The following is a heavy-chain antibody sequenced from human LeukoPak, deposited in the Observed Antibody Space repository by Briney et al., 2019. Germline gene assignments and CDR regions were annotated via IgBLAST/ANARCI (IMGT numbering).Heavy chain of an antibody. Sequence: SSETLSLTCTVSGGSISSTSYHWAWIRQPPGKGLEWIATVYYTGSAYYNPSLKSRVTISVDTSKSQFSLKLSSVTTADTAPYYCARYASGSYYWFDPWGQGTLVTVSS. V-gene: IGHV4-39*01. D-gene: IGHD3-10*01. CDR3: ARYASGSYYWFDP. CDR1: GGSISSTSYH. J-gene: IGHJ5*02. CDR2: VYYTGSA.